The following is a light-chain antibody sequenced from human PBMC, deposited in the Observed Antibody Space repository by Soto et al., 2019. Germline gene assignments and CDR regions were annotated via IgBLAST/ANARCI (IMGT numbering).Light chain of an antibody. J-gene: IGKJ1*01. V-gene: IGKV1-5*03. CDR2: KAS. CDR1: QSISSW. CDR3: QQYKSSST. Sequence: DIQMTQSPSTLSASVRDRVTITCRASQSISSWLAWYQQKPGKAPKLLIYKASSLQSEVPSRFSGSGSGTEFTLTITSLQPDDFGVYYCQQYKSSSTFGQGTKVEIK.